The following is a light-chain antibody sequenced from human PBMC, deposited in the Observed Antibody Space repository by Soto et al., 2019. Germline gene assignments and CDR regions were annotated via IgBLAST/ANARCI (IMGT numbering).Light chain of an antibody. J-gene: IGKJ2*02. CDR1: QSISTW. Sequence: DIQMTQSPSTLSASVGDRVTITCRASQSISTWLAWYQQKPGKAPKVLIYDASSLQSGVPSRFSVSGSGTEFTLTISGLQSYDFATYYCQQYNSYSRTFGQGTKLELK. V-gene: IGKV1-5*01. CDR2: DAS. CDR3: QQYNSYSRT.